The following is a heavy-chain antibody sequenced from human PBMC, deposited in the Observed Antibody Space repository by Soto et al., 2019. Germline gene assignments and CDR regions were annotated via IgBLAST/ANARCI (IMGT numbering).Heavy chain of an antibody. J-gene: IGHJ4*02. V-gene: IGHV1-8*01. CDR3: ARDGDYFGSGRCYFDS. Sequence: QVQLVQSGAEVKKPGASVKVSCKASGYTFTSYTINWVRQATGQGPEYMGWMNPITGNTGYAQKFQGRVTMTRDTSKSTAYMEVTSLRSEDTALYYCARDGDYFGSGRCYFDSWGQGTLVTVSS. D-gene: IGHD3-10*01. CDR2: MNPITGNT. CDR1: GYTFTSYT.